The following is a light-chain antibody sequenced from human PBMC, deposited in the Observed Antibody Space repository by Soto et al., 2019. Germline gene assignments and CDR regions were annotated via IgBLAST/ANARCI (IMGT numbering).Light chain of an antibody. Sequence: EIVLTQSPGTLSLSPGERATLSYRASQSIPNSYLSWYQHKPGQAPRLLIHGASSRATGTPDRFSGSGSGTYFTLIIDRLEPEDFALYYCLQYGSTPGTFGQGNKLDLK. J-gene: IGKJ1*01. CDR2: GAS. CDR1: QSIPNSY. CDR3: LQYGSTPGT. V-gene: IGKV3-20*01.